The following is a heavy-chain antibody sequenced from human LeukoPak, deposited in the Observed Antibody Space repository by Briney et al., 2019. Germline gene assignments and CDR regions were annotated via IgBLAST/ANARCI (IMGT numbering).Heavy chain of an antibody. Sequence: SVKVSCKASGGTFSSYAISWVRQAPGQGLERMGGIIPIFGTANYAQKFQGRVTITTDESTSTAYMELSSLRSEDTAVYYCARGAPGIAVAGTLGTFDYWGQGTLVTVSS. CDR1: GGTFSSYA. CDR3: ARGAPGIAVAGTLGTFDY. J-gene: IGHJ4*02. D-gene: IGHD6-19*01. CDR2: IIPIFGTA. V-gene: IGHV1-69*05.